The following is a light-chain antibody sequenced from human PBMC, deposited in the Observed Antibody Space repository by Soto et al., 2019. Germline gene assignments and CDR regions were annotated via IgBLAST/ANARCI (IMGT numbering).Light chain of an antibody. J-gene: IGLJ1*01. Sequence: QSALTQPASVSGSPGQSITISCTGTSSDVGGYNHVSWYQQHPGKAPKVMIYEVSNRPSGVSDRFSGSKSGNTASLTISGLQAEDEAYYYCSSYTSSSPFVFGTGTKLTVL. CDR2: EVS. CDR1: SSDVGGYNH. V-gene: IGLV2-14*01. CDR3: SSYTSSSPFV.